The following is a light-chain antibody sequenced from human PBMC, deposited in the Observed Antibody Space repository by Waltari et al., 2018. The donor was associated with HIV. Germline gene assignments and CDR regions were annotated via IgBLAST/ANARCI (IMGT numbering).Light chain of an antibody. CDR2: YDS. Sequence: SYVLAQPPSVSVAPRKTARITRGRNNVGSQSVHGYQQKPGQAPVVVIYYDSDRPSGIPERFAGSNSGNTATLTISRVEAGDEADYYCQVWDSSSDAYVFGTGTKVTVL. J-gene: IGLJ1*01. V-gene: IGLV3-21*04. CDR1: NVGSQS. CDR3: QVWDSSSDAYV.